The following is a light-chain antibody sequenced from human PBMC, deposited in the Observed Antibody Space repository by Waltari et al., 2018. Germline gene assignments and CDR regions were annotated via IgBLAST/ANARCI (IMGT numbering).Light chain of an antibody. J-gene: IGLJ2*01. Sequence: QSALTQPASVSGSPGQSIPFSCTGTSSDVWSYNLVSWYQQHPDKAPRLMIYEVNKRPSGVSNRFSGSKSGNTASLIIFGLQAEDEADYYCSSYSSSSTVIFGGGTKVTVL. CDR1: SSDVWSYNL. CDR2: EVN. V-gene: IGLV2-23*02. CDR3: SSYSSSSTVI.